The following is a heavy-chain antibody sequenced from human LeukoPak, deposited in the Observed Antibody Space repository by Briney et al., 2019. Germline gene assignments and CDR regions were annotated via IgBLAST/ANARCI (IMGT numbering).Heavy chain of an antibody. CDR2: IYTSGST. V-gene: IGHV4-4*07. CDR1: GGSISSYY. J-gene: IGHJ3*02. D-gene: IGHD1-26*01. Sequence: SETLSLTCTASGGSISSYYWSWIRQPAGKGLEWIGRIYTSGSTNYNPSLKSRVTMSVDTSKNQFSLKLSSVTAADTAVYYYASSYGASPGESAFDIWGQGTMVTVSS. CDR3: ASSYGASPGESAFDI.